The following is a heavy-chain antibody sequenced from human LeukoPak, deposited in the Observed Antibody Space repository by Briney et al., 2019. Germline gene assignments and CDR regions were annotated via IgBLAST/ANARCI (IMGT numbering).Heavy chain of an antibody. Sequence: SETLSLTCTVSGGSISSYYWSWIRQPPGKGLEWIGYIYYSGSTNYNPSLKSRVTISVDTSKNQFSLKLSSVTAADTAVYYCARQRIQLWLPDDDAFDIWGQGTMVTVSS. J-gene: IGHJ3*02. CDR2: IYYSGST. D-gene: IGHD5-18*01. CDR1: GGSISSYY. V-gene: IGHV4-59*08. CDR3: ARQRIQLWLPDDDAFDI.